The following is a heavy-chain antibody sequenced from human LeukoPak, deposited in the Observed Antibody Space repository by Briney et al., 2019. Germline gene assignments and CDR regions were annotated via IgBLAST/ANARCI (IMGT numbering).Heavy chain of an antibody. J-gene: IGHJ4*02. V-gene: IGHV3-23*01. CDR2: ISPGGDKP. CDR1: GFIFRNYG. Sequence: GGTLRLSCAASGFIFRNYGMNSVRQAPAKGLEWVSGISPGGDKPYYADSVRGRFTISRDNSKNTMYLQMNSLRAEDTAVYYCAQDRAWIEFYFWGQGTLVTVSS. D-gene: IGHD2/OR15-2a*01. CDR3: AQDRAWIEFYF.